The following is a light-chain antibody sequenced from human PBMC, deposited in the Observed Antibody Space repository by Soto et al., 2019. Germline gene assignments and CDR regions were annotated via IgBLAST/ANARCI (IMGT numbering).Light chain of an antibody. CDR3: QQYDSTPPT. CDR2: GAS. Sequence: EIVLTQSPGTLSLSPGDRATLSCRASQSVNSNYLAWYQRKPGQAPRLLIYGASNRATDIPYRFSASGSGTDFPLTITRLEGEDFAVYYCQQYDSTPPTFGQGTKVEVK. J-gene: IGKJ1*01. CDR1: QSVNSNY. V-gene: IGKV3-20*01.